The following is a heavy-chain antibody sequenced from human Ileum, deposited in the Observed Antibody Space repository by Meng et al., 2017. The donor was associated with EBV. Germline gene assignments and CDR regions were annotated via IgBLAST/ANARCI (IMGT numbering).Heavy chain of an antibody. J-gene: IGHJ5*01. V-gene: IGHV3-43*01. CDR1: GFTFDDYS. CDR3: AKEGGTMWFDS. CDR2: LNWNGDNT. D-gene: IGHD3-3*01. Sequence: VGAGGVVVQLGQSLRLSCEASGFTFDDYSMHWVRQAPGKGLEWVSLLNWNGDNTYYADSVKGRFTISRDNSKNSLYLQMDSLRIEDTAFYFCAKEGGTMWFDSWGQGTLVTVSS.